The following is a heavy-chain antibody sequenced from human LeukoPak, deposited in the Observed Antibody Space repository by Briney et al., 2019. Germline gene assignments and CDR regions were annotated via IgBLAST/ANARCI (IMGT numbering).Heavy chain of an antibody. V-gene: IGHV3-23*01. D-gene: IGHD3-9*01. J-gene: IGHJ4*02. CDR3: VIWGDYDVLTGYYVPDY. Sequence: GGSLRLSCVASGFTFSNYAMSWVRQAPGKGLEWVSAITGSGTNRYYADSLKGRFTTSRDNSKNRVFLQMNSLRHEDTAIYYCVIWGDYDVLTGYYVPDYWGQGTLVTVAS. CDR2: ITGSGTNR. CDR1: GFTFSNYA.